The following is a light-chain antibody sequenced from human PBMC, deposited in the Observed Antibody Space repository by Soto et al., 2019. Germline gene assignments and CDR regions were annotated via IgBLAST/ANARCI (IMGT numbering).Light chain of an antibody. CDR1: SSDVGSYNR. V-gene: IGLV2-18*02. CDR3: TSYRSSNTLV. J-gene: IGLJ3*02. CDR2: EVS. Sequence: QSVLTQPPSVSGSPGQSVTISCSGTSSDVGSYNRVSWYQQPPGTAPKLIIYEVSYRPSGVPDRFSGSKSGNAASLTISRLQAEDEADYYCTSYRSSNTLVFGGGTKVTVL.